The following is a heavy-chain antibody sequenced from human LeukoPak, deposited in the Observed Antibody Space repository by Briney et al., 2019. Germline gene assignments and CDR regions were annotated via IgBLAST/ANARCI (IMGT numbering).Heavy chain of an antibody. V-gene: IGHV4-59*01. CDR1: GGSINTYY. J-gene: IGHJ6*02. CDR2: IYNSGSI. CDR3: VKESYYYGMDV. Sequence: SETLSLTCTVSGGSINTYYWSWIRQPPGKGPEWIGYIYNSGSINYNPSLKSRVTISEDTSKNQFSLKMSSVTAADTAVYYCVKESYYYGMDVWGQGTTVTVSS.